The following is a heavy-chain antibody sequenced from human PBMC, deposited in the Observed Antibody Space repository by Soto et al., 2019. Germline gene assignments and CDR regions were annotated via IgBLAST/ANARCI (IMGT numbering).Heavy chain of an antibody. CDR1: VFFISSGNY. J-gene: IGHJ3*01. D-gene: IGHD2-15*01. CDR2: IFHGGNT. CDR3: ARARWYDAFDV. Sequence: XETLSLTCAFSVFFISSGNYWGWIRKPPGKGLEWIGSIFHGGNTYYNPSLKSRVTISVDMSKNQFSLKLNSVTAADTAVYYCARARWYDAFDVWGQRTVVNVSS. V-gene: IGHV4-38-2*01.